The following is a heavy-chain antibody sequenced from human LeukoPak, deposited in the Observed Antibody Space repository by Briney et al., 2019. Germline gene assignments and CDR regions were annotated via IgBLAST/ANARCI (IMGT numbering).Heavy chain of an antibody. D-gene: IGHD3-9*01. V-gene: IGHV1-18*01. CDR2: ISAYNGNT. Sequence: ASVKVSCKASGYTFTSYGISWVRQAPGQGLEWMGWISAYNGNTNYAQKLQGRVTMTTDTSTSTAYMELRSLRSDDTAVYYCARGVAYDILTGQFDIWGQGTMVTVSS. J-gene: IGHJ3*02. CDR3: ARGVAYDILTGQFDI. CDR1: GYTFTSYG.